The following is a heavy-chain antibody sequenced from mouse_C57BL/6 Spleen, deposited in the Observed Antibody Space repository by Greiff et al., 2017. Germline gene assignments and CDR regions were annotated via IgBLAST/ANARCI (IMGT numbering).Heavy chain of an antibody. J-gene: IGHJ3*01. CDR1: GYTFTSDW. D-gene: IGHD2-3*01. V-gene: IGHV1-74*01. CDR3: AMDGYYSWFAY. CDR2: IHPSDSDT. Sequence: QVQLQQPGAELVKPGASVKVSCKASGYTFTSDWMHWVKQRPGQGLEWIGRIHPSDSDTHYNQKFKGKATLTVVKSSSTAYMQLSSLTPEDSAVYYFAMDGYYSWFAYWGQGTLVTVSA.